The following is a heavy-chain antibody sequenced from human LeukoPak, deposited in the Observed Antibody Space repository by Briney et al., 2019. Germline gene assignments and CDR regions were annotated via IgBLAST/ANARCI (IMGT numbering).Heavy chain of an antibody. Sequence: PGRSLRLSCAASGFTFSSYGMHWVRQAPGKGLEWVAVISYDGNNKYYADSVKGRFTISRDNSKNTLYMQMNSLRAEDTAVYYCAKDRYDSSGYSLRYYYYGMDVWGQETTVTVSS. D-gene: IGHD3-22*01. V-gene: IGHV3-30*18. J-gene: IGHJ6*02. CDR2: ISYDGNNK. CDR3: AKDRYDSSGYSLRYYYYGMDV. CDR1: GFTFSSYG.